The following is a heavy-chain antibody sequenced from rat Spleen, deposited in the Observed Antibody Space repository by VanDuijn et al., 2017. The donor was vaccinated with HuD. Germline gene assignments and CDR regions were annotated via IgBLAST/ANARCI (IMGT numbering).Heavy chain of an antibody. J-gene: IGHJ2*01. Sequence: QVQLKESGPGLVKPSLTLSLTCTVPGFSLSSYGVLWVRQPPAKGLEWMGVIWGNGDTNYNSALKSRLSISRDTSKSQLFLQMNDLQTEDTAMYFCARSDYSSPYYFDYWGQGVMVTVSS. V-gene: IGHV2S61*01. CDR2: IWGNGDT. CDR3: ARSDYSSPYYFDY. CDR1: GFSLSSYG. D-gene: IGHD1-2*01.